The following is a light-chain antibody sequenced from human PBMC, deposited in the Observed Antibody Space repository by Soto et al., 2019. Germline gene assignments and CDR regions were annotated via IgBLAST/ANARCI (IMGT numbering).Light chain of an antibody. CDR2: GAS. CDR3: QQYGSSPET. V-gene: IGKV3-20*01. Sequence: IVLTQSPGTLSLSPGERATLSCRASQSVSSNYLVWYQQKPGQAPRLLIYGASSRATGIPDRFSGSGSGTDFTLTISRLEPEDFAVYYCQQYGSSPETFGQGTKLEIK. J-gene: IGKJ2*01. CDR1: QSVSSNY.